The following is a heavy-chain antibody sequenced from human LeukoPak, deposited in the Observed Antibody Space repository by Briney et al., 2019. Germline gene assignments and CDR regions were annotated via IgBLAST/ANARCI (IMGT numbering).Heavy chain of an antibody. Sequence: GGSLRLSCVTSGVTFSIYDMNWVRQAPGKGLEWISYISTSGATMHYADSVEGRFTISRDNARNSLYLQMNSLRAEDTAVYYCARGSFWGQGTLVTVSS. CDR2: ISTSGATM. CDR3: ARGSF. CDR1: GVTFSIYD. J-gene: IGHJ4*02. V-gene: IGHV3-48*03.